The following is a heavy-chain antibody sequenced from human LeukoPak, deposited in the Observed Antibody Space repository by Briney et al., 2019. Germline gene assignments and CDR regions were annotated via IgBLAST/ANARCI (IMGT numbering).Heavy chain of an antibody. Sequence: PSETLSLTCTVSGGSISSYYWSWIRQPPGKGLEWIGYIHYSGSTNYNPSLKSRVTILVDTSKNQFSLKLSSVTAADTAVYYCARGLTTMIGKGWFDPWGQGTLVTVSS. D-gene: IGHD3-22*01. V-gene: IGHV4-59*12. CDR1: GGSISSYY. CDR2: IHYSGST. CDR3: ARGLTTMIGKGWFDP. J-gene: IGHJ5*02.